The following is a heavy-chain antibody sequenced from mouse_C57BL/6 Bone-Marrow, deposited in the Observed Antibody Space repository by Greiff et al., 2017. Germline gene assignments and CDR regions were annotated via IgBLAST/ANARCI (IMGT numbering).Heavy chain of an antibody. CDR3: ARTAYYCGSYDWFAY. D-gene: IGHD1-1*01. Sequence: QVQLQQSGAELMKPGASVKLSCKATGYTFTGYWIEWVKQRPGHGLEWIGEILPGSGSTNYNEKFKGKATFTADTSSNTAYMQLSSLTTEDSAITSCARTAYYCGSYDWFAYWGQGTLVTVSA. J-gene: IGHJ3*01. CDR2: ILPGSGST. V-gene: IGHV1-9*01. CDR1: GYTFTGYW.